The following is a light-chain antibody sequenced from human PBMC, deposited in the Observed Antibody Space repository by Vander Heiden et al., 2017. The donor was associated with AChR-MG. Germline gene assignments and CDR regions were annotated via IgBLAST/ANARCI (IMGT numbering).Light chain of an antibody. CDR2: WAS. CDR1: QSVLYSSNNKNY. V-gene: IGKV4-1*01. Sequence: DIVMTQSPDSLAGSLGERATINCKSSQSVLYSSNNKNYLAWYQQKPGQPPKLLIHWASTRESGVPDRFSGSGSGTDFTLTISSLQAEDVAVYYCQQYYNTPFTFGPGTKVDLK. J-gene: IGKJ3*01. CDR3: QQYYNTPFT.